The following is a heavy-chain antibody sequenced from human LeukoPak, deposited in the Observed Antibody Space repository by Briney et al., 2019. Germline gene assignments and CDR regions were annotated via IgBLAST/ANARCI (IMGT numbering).Heavy chain of an antibody. CDR3: ARGRQGGRSSWYDLDY. CDR2: IYYSGST. CDR1: GGSISSSSYY. Sequence: SETLSLTCTVSGGSISSSSYYWGWIRQPPGKGLEWIGSIYYSGSTYYNPSLKRRVTISVDTSKNQFSLKLSSVTAADTAVYYCARGRQGGRSSWYDLDYWGQGTLVTVSS. V-gene: IGHV4-39*07. J-gene: IGHJ4*02. D-gene: IGHD6-13*01.